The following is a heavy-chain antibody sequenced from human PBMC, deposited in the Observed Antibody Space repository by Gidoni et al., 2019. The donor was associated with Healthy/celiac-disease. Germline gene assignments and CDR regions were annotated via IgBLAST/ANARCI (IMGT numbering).Heavy chain of an antibody. V-gene: IGHV1-69*04. CDR1: GGTFSSYA. J-gene: IGHJ4*02. D-gene: IGHD3-3*01. CDR2: IIPILGIA. CDR3: ARDPNDFWSGYSD. Sequence: QLQLVQSGAEVKKPVSSVKVSCQASGGTFSSYAISWVRQAPGQGLEWKGRIIPILGIANYAQKFQGRVTITADKSTSTAYMELSSLRSEDTAVYYCARDPNDFWSGYSDWGQGTLVTVSS.